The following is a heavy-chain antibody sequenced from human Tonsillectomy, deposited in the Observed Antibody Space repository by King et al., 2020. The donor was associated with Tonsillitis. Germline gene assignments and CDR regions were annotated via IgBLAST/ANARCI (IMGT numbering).Heavy chain of an antibody. J-gene: IGHJ3*02. V-gene: IGHV3-30*09. CDR1: GFTFSGSA. CDR2: ISYDGTNK. D-gene: IGHD2-15*01. CDR3: ARVCARGGGRFYRDALDI. Sequence: VQLVESGGGVVQPGRSLRLSCAASGFTFSGSAMHWVRQAPGKGLEGVTVISYDGTNKYYADSVKCRFAISRDNSTNTLFLQMNSLRTDDTAIYFFARVCARGGGRFYRDALDIWGQGTVVTVSS.